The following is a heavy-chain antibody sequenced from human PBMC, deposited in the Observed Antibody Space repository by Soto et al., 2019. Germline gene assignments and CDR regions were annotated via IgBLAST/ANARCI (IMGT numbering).Heavy chain of an antibody. V-gene: IGHV4-59*01. CDR1: GGSISSYY. J-gene: IGHJ4*02. Sequence: SETLSLTCTVSGGSISSYYWSWIRQPPGKGLEWIGYIYYSGSTNYNPSLKSRVTISVDTSKNQFSLKLSSVTAADTAVYYCARSAGRYWGQGTLVTLSS. CDR2: IYYSGST. CDR3: ARSAGRY.